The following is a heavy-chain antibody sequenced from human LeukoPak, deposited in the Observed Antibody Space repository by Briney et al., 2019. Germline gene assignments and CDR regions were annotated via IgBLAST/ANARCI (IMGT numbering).Heavy chain of an antibody. CDR3: ASLSSSWEGYYFDY. CDR1: GGSISSYY. J-gene: IGHJ4*02. Sequence: SETLSLTCTVSGGSISSYYWSWIRQPAGKGLEWIGRIYTSGSTNYNPSLKSRVTMSVDTSKNQFSLKLSSVTAADTAVYYCASLSSSWEGYYFDYWVQGTLVTVSS. D-gene: IGHD6-13*01. CDR2: IYTSGST. V-gene: IGHV4-4*07.